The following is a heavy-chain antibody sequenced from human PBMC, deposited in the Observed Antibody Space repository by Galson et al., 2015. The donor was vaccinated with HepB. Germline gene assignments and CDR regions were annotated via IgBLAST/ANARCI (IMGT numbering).Heavy chain of an antibody. CDR1: GFRFDAYA. V-gene: IGHV3-30*04. D-gene: IGHD3-3*01. Sequence: SLRLSCAASGFRFDAYAMHWVRQAPGKGLEWLSLISYEGRNIHYADSVRGRFTISRDNSKNMVYLQMNSLRPDDTAVYYCARVVVLSGTHLGEEDLDAWGQGVLFTVSS. CDR2: ISYEGRNI. CDR3: ARVVVLSGTHLGEEDLDA. J-gene: IGHJ5*02.